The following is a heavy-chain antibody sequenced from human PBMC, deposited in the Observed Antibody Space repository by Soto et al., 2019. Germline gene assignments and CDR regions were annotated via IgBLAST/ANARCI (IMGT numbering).Heavy chain of an antibody. Sequence: QVHLVQSGAEVQRPGASVNISCKASGYTFTSYTVHWVRQAPGQRLEWMGWINAANGYTKFSQNFHARLTINRATSARIVYVELSSLRSEDSAVYYCARVQYSGDDIKQAVDLWGQGTMVTVSS. J-gene: IGHJ3*01. CDR1: GYTFTSYT. V-gene: IGHV1-3*01. CDR3: ARVQYSGDDIKQAVDL. D-gene: IGHD5-12*01. CDR2: INAANGYT.